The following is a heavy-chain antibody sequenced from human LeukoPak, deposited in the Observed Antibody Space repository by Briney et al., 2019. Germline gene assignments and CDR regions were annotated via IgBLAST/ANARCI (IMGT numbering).Heavy chain of an antibody. CDR2: IYYSGST. V-gene: IGHV4-39*07. J-gene: IGHJ3*02. Sequence: SETLSLTCTVSGGSISSSSYYWGWIRQPPGKGLEWIGSIYYSGSTYYNPSLKSRVTISVDTSKNQFSLKLSSVTAADTAVYYCARGRITMVRGLPQVPLDAFDIWGQGTMVTVSS. D-gene: IGHD3-10*01. CDR1: GGSISSSSYY. CDR3: ARGRITMVRGLPQVPLDAFDI.